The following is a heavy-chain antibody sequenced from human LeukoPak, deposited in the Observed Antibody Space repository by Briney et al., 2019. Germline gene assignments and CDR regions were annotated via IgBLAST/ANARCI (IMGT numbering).Heavy chain of an antibody. Sequence: GGSLRLSCAASGFTFSDYYMSWIRQAPGKGPEWVSFISSSGNIHYADSVKGRFAISRDNAENSLYLQMNSLRAEDTAVYYCANYYGSGSFRNWFDPWGQGTLVTVSS. CDR1: GFTFSDYY. V-gene: IGHV3-11*01. D-gene: IGHD3-10*01. CDR3: ANYYGSGSFRNWFDP. J-gene: IGHJ5*02. CDR2: ISSSGNI.